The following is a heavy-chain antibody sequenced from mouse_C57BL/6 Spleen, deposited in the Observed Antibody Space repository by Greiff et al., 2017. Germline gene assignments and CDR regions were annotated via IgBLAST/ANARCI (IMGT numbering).Heavy chain of an antibody. Sequence: QVQLQQPGAELVMPGASVKLSCKASGYTFTSYWMHWVKQRPGQGLEWIGEIDPSDSSTNYNQKFKGKSTLTVDKSSSTAYMQLSSLTSEDSAVYYCARGDYYGSSYRYFDVWGTGTTVTVSS. D-gene: IGHD1-1*01. V-gene: IGHV1-69*01. CDR2: IDPSDSST. CDR1: GYTFTSYW. CDR3: ARGDYYGSSYRYFDV. J-gene: IGHJ1*03.